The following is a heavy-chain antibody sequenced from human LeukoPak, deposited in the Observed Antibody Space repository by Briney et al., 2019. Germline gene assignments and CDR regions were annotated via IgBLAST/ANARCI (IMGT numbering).Heavy chain of an antibody. Sequence: PSETLSLTCAVYGGSFSGYYWSWIRQPPGKGLEWIGEINHSGSTNYNPSLKSRVTISVDTSKNQFSLKLSSVTAVDTAVYYCAREGYGDLDYWGQGTLVTVSS. V-gene: IGHV4-34*01. CDR3: AREGYGDLDY. J-gene: IGHJ4*02. D-gene: IGHD4-17*01. CDR2: INHSGST. CDR1: GGSFSGYY.